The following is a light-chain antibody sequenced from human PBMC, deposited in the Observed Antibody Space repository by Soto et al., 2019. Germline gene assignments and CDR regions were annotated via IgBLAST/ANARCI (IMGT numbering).Light chain of an antibody. V-gene: IGLV2-14*01. CDR1: SSDVGGYNY. CDR3: NSYTTSATDV. J-gene: IGLJ1*01. Sequence: QSVLTQPASVSGSPGQSITISCTGTSSDVGGYNYVSWYQHHPGEAPKLIIFEVTKRPSGVPYRFSGSKSANTASLTISGLQAEDEADYFCNSYTTSATDVFGSGTKVTVL. CDR2: EVT.